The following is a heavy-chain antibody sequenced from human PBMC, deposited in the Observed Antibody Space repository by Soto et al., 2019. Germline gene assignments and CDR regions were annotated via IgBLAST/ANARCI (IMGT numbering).Heavy chain of an antibody. V-gene: IGHV4-39*01. Sequence: SATRSLTRTVSGGSISSSLYYWGWIRQPPGKGLDWIGSIYYSGSTYYNPYLKSLVTISVDTSKNQFSLKLSSVTAADTAVYYCARRYYYGSGQELDLCGQGTTV. CDR3: ARRYYYGSGQELDL. CDR2: IYYSGST. D-gene: IGHD3-10*01. CDR1: GGSISSSLYY. J-gene: IGHJ6*02.